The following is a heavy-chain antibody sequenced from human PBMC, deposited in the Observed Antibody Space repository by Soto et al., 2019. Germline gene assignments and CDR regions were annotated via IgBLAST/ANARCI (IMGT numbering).Heavy chain of an antibody. J-gene: IGHJ5*02. CDR1: GFTFGESY. CDR2: MSPGRRYP. CDR3: VRGGGGGLFDP. V-gene: IGHV3-11*06. D-gene: IGHD2-15*01. Sequence: PGGSLRLACAGSGFTFGESYMSWIRQAPGKGLEWLSYMSPGRRYPAYADSVKGRFTVSRDNAKRSLFLQMTSLTAEDTAIYYCVRGGGGGLFDPWGQGTMVTVSS.